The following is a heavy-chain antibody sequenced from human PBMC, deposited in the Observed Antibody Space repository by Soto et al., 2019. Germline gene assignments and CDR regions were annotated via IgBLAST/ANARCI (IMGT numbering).Heavy chain of an antibody. D-gene: IGHD3-16*01. CDR3: ARDDMGEYYYGMDV. Sequence: QVQLQESGPGLVKPSQTLSLTCTVSGGSISSGGYYWSWIRQHPGNGLEWIGYIYYSGSTYYNPSLKSRVTISVDTSKNQFSLKLSSVTAADTAVYYCARDDMGEYYYGMDVWGQGTTVTVSS. CDR2: IYYSGST. CDR1: GGSISSGGYY. J-gene: IGHJ6*02. V-gene: IGHV4-31*03.